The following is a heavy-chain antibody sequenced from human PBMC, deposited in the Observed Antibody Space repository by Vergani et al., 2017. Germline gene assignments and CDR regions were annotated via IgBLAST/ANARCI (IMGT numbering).Heavy chain of an antibody. J-gene: IGHJ1*01. V-gene: IGHV5-51*01. CDR3: ARPRTVTTPYYDLLDV. Sequence: EVELVQSGAELKKPGESLKISCKASGYTFSRYWIGWVRQVPGKGLEWMGIIYPGDSDTRYSPSFQGQVTISADKSINTAYLQWRTLKASDTAIYFCARPRTVTTPYYDLLDVWGPGTLVTVSS. CDR2: IYPGDSDT. D-gene: IGHD4-17*01. CDR1: GYTFSRYW.